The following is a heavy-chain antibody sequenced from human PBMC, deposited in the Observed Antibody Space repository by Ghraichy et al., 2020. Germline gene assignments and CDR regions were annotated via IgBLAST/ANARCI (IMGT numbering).Heavy chain of an antibody. Sequence: SETLSLTCTVSGYSISSDYYWGWIRQPPGEGLEWIGSIYHSGSTYYNPSLKSRVTISVDTSKNQFSLKLSSVTAADTAVYYCARDGGLLRGSRTYPIDYWGQGTLLTVSS. V-gene: IGHV4-38-2*02. D-gene: IGHD3-10*01. CDR1: GYSISSDYY. CDR3: ARDGGLLRGSRTYPIDY. CDR2: IYHSGST. J-gene: IGHJ4*02.